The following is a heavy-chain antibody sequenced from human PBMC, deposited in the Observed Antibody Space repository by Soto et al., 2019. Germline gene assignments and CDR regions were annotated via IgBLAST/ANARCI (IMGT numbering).Heavy chain of an antibody. CDR3: ARVSGPKTTEYYYGMDV. J-gene: IGHJ6*02. V-gene: IGHV1-46*01. CDR1: GYTFTSYY. CDR2: INPSGGST. Sequence: ASVKVSCKASGYTFTSYYMHWVRQAPGQGLEWMGIINPSGGSTSYAQKFQGRVTMTRGTSTSTVYMELSSLRSEDTAVYYCARVSGPKTTEYYYGMDVWGQGTTVTVSS. D-gene: IGHD3-10*01.